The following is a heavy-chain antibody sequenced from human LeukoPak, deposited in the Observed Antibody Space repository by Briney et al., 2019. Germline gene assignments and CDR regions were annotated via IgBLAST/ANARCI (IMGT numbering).Heavy chain of an antibody. Sequence: SVKVSCKASGGIFSSYAISWVRQAPGQGLEWMGGIIPIFGTANYAQKFQGRVTITADESTSTAYMELSSLRSEDTAVYYCARGPDYYDSSGYLEPYYYYYMDVWGKGATVTISS. J-gene: IGHJ6*03. V-gene: IGHV1-69*13. D-gene: IGHD3-22*01. CDR2: IIPIFGTA. CDR3: ARGPDYYDSSGYLEPYYYYYMDV. CDR1: GGIFSSYA.